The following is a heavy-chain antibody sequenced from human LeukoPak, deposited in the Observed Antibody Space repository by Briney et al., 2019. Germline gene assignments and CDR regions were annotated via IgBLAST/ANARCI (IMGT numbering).Heavy chain of an antibody. CDR2: IRSKAYGGTA. CDR3: TVQVVPSDNWFDP. Sequence: GSLRLSCAASGFTFSSYAMTWVRQVPGKGLEWLGCIRSKAYGGTAEYAASVKGRFTISRDDSKSIAYVQMNSLKTEDTAVYHCTVQVVPSDNWFDPWGQGTLVTVSS. D-gene: IGHD2-2*01. CDR1: GFTFSSYA. V-gene: IGHV3-49*04. J-gene: IGHJ5*02.